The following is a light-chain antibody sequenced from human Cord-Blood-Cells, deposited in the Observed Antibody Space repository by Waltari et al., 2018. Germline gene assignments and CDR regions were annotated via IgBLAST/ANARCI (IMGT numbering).Light chain of an antibody. Sequence: QSVLTQPPSASGTPGQRVTISCSGSSSNTGRTYVYWYQQLPGTAPNLLIYRNNQRPSGVPDRFSGSKSGTSASMAISGLRSEDEADYYCAAWDDSLSGYVFGTGTKVTVL. CDR3: AAWDDSLSGYV. J-gene: IGLJ1*01. CDR2: RNN. V-gene: IGLV1-47*01. CDR1: SSNTGRTY.